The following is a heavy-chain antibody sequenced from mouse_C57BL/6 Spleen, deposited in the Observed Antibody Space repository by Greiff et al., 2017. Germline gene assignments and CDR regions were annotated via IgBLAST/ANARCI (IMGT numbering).Heavy chain of an antibody. V-gene: IGHV1-26*01. CDR3: ARGLTGTLDFDY. J-gene: IGHJ2*01. CDR2: INPDNGGT. Sequence: VQLQQSGPELVKPGASVKISCTASGFTFTDYYMNWVKQSHGQSLEWIGDINPDNGGTSYTQKFKGKATLTVDKSSSTAYMELRSLTSEDSAVYYCARGLTGTLDFDYWGQGTTLTVSS. D-gene: IGHD4-1*01. CDR1: GFTFTDYY.